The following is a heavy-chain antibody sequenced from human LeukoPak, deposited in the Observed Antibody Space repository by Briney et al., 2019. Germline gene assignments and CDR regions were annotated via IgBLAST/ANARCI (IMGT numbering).Heavy chain of an antibody. D-gene: IGHD2-2*01. V-gene: IGHV4-59*12. CDR1: GGSISSYY. CDR2: IYYSGNT. CDR3: ARSLGYSIPAVLFFDY. J-gene: IGHJ4*02. Sequence: SETLSLTCTVSGGSISSYYWSWIRQPPGKGLEWIGYIYYSGNTNYDPSLKSRVTISVDRSKNQFSLKLSSVTAADTAVYYCARSLGYSIPAVLFFDYWGQGTLVTVSS.